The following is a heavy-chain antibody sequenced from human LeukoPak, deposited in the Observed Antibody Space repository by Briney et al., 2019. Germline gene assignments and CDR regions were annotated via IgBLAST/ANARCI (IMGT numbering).Heavy chain of an antibody. J-gene: IGHJ4*02. CDR1: GFTVSSHY. CDR3: AKTHDY. Sequence: GGSLRHSCSASGFTVSSHYMSWVRQAPGKGLEWVSVIYSGGSTYYADSVKGRFTISRDNSKNTLYLQMNSLRTEDTAVYYCAKTHDYWGQGTLVTVSS. V-gene: IGHV3-66*02. CDR2: IYSGGST.